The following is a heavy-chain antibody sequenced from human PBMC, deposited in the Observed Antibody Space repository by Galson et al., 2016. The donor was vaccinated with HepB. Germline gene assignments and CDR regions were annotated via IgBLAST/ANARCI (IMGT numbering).Heavy chain of an antibody. CDR2: MNPNSGNT. CDR3: ARGVVCYGDRCTYTGMDV. Sequence: SVKVSCKASGYSFTNYHINWVRQATGQGLERLGWMNPNSGNTLYAQKFQGRVTMTSNTSISTAYMELSSLTSEDTAIYYCARGVVCYGDRCTYTGMDVWGQGTTVTVSS. D-gene: IGHD2-21*02. CDR1: GYSFTNYH. J-gene: IGHJ6*02. V-gene: IGHV1-8*02.